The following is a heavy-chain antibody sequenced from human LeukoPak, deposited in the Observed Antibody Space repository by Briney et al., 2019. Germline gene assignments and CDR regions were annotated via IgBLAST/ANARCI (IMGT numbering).Heavy chain of an antibody. J-gene: IGHJ6*03. CDR3: ARDAKVSYYYYMDV. CDR2: IYYSGST. D-gene: IGHD4/OR15-4a*01. CDR1: GGSISSSSYY. V-gene: IGHV4-39*07. Sequence: SETLSLTCTVSGGSISSSSYYWGWIRQPPGKGLEWIGSIYYSGSTYYNPSLKNRVTISVDTSKNQFSLNLSSVTAADTAVYYCARDAKVSYYYYMDVWGKGTTVTVSS.